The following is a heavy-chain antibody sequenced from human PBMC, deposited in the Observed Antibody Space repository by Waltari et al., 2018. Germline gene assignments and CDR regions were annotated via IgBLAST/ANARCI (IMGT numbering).Heavy chain of an antibody. CDR2: IDYSGST. V-gene: IGHV4-31*03. CDR1: GCSISSGGYY. J-gene: IGHJ5*02. Sequence: QVQLQESGPGLVKPSQTLSLTCTVSGCSISSGGYYWSWIRQHPGKGLEWIGYIDYSGSTYYNPSLKSRVTISVDTSKNQFSLKLSSVTAADTAVYYCARIVPAAMGGWFDPWGQGTLVTVSS. D-gene: IGHD2-2*01. CDR3: ARIVPAAMGGWFDP.